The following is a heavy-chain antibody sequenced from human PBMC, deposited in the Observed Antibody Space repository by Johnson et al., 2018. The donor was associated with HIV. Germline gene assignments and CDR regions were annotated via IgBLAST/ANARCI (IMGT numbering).Heavy chain of an antibody. Sequence: QVQLVESGGGVVQPGGSLRLSCAASGFTFSSYGMHWVRQAPGKGLEWVAFIRYDGSNKYYADSVKGRFTIFRDNSKNTLYLQMNSLRAEDTAVYYCARVPYSSGWYSAFDIWGQGTMVTVSS. V-gene: IGHV3-30*02. CDR1: GFTFSSYG. D-gene: IGHD6-19*01. J-gene: IGHJ3*02. CDR2: IRYDGSNK. CDR3: ARVPYSSGWYSAFDI.